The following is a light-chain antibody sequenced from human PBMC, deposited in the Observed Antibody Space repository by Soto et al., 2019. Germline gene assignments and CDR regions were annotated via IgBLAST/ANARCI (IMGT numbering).Light chain of an antibody. V-gene: IGKV1-33*01. CDR1: QDIINY. Sequence: DIQVTRSPSSLSASVGDRVTITCQASQDIINYLNWYQQKPGKAPKLLIYDASNLETGVPSRLSGSGSGTDFTFTITSLQPEDIATYYCQQYDDLHLTFGGGTKVDIK. CDR3: QQYDDLHLT. CDR2: DAS. J-gene: IGKJ4*01.